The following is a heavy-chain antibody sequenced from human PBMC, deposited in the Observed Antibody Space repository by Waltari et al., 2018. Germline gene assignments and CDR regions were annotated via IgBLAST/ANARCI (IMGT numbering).Heavy chain of an antibody. CDR2: INTDNGNT. J-gene: IGHJ4*02. CDR3: ARGDLFFY. V-gene: IGHV1-3*04. Sequence: QVQLVQSGAEVKKPGASVKVSCKASGNTFTSHAIHWVRQAPGQRLEWMGWINTDNGNTKYSQKFQGRVTITRDTSASTAYMELSSLRSEDTAIYYCARGDLFFYCGQGTLVTVSS. CDR1: GNTFTSHA.